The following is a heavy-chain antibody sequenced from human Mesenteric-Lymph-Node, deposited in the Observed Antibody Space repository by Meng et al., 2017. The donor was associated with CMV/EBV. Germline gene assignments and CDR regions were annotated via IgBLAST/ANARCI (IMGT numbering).Heavy chain of an antibody. Sequence: FTFSDYYMGWIRQAPGKGLEWISYISDTGGIMYYADSVRGRFSISRDNAKNSLYLQLNSVRAEDTAVYYCVRDHSVSFQVLYGSWFDPWGQGTLVTVSS. CDR2: ISDTGGIM. CDR1: FTFSDYY. V-gene: IGHV3-11*01. CDR3: VRDHSVSFQVLYGSWFDP. J-gene: IGHJ5*02. D-gene: IGHD2-2*02.